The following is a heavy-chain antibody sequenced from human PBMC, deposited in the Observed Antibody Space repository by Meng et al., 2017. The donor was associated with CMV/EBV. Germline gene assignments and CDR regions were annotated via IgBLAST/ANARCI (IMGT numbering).Heavy chain of an antibody. Sequence: ASVKVSCKASGYTFTGYYMLWVRQAPGQGLEWMGWINPNSGVTNYAQKFQGRVTMTRDTSISTAYMELSRLRSDDTAVYYCARDIKGSSTSCPAHWGQGTLVTVSS. D-gene: IGHD2-2*01. V-gene: IGHV1-2*02. CDR2: INPNSGVT. CDR1: GYTFTGYY. CDR3: ARDIKGSSTSCPAH. J-gene: IGHJ4*02.